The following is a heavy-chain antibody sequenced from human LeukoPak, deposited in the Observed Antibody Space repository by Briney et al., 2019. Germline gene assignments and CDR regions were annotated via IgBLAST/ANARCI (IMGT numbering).Heavy chain of an antibody. J-gene: IGHJ3*02. Sequence: PETLSLTCTVSGVSISSSVYYWGWIRHPPGKGLEWIGRTYYSGRTYYNPPLKSRVTISEDTSKNQFSLKLSSVTAADTAVYYCARHRTAINRYGPYDAFDIWGPGTMVTVSS. V-gene: IGHV4-39*01. CDR2: TYYSGRT. CDR3: ARHRTAINRYGPYDAFDI. CDR1: GVSISSSVYY. D-gene: IGHD5-18*01.